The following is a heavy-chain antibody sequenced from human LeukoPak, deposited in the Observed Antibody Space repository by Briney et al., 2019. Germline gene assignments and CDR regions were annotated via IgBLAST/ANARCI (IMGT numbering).Heavy chain of an antibody. CDR1: GGSLHRSF. CDR2: IYSSGTT. V-gene: IGHV4-59*01. D-gene: IGHD3/OR15-3a*01. Sequence: SETLSLTCVVSGGSLHRSFWTWVRQPPGKGLEWIGRIYSSGTTDYSPSLKSRLTISVDTSKNQFSLRLASVTAADTAVYYCGRRPAVDGPIDNWGQGILVAVSS. CDR3: GRRPAVDGPIDN. J-gene: IGHJ4*02.